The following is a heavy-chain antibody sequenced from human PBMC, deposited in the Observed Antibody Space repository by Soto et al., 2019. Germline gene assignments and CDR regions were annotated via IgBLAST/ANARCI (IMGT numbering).Heavy chain of an antibody. J-gene: IGHJ6*03. CDR2: ISADNVHT. D-gene: IGHD2-2*01. CDR1: GYTFTSYG. Sequence: QVQLVQSGGEVKAPGASVKVSCKASGYTFTSYGFNWVRQAPGQGLEWMGWISADNVHTNYAQKFQGRVTMTTGTFASTAYLELRSLRSDDTAVYYCARVGYCSGYSCHYMDVWGRGTTVTVSS. CDR3: ARVGYCSGYSCHYMDV. V-gene: IGHV1-18*01.